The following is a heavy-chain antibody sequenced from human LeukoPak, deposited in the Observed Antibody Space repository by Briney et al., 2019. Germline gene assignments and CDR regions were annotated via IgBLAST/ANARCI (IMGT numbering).Heavy chain of an antibody. Sequence: SETLTLTCTVSGGSIDRYYGSWIRQPPGKGLEWIGYIYYTGSTEYLPSLKSRVAISLDTYKNDFSLKLSSVTAADTAVYYCAREGRLDYYLFMDVWGKGTTVTVSS. CDR2: IYYTGST. CDR1: GGSIDRYY. J-gene: IGHJ6*03. D-gene: IGHD1-26*01. CDR3: AREGRLDYYLFMDV. V-gene: IGHV4-59*01.